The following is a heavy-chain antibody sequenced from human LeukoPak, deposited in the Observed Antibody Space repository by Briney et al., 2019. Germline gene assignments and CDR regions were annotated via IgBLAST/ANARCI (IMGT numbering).Heavy chain of an antibody. CDR2: IRYDGSNK. CDR3: ARRTFYSFGSYDY. D-gene: IGHD5-18*01. V-gene: IGHV3-30*02. Sequence: GGSLRLSCAASGFTFSSYGMHWVRQAPGKGLEWVAFIRYDGSNKYYADSVKGRFTISRDNSKNTLYLQMNSLRAEDAAVYFCARRTFYSFGSYDYWGQGTLVTVSS. CDR1: GFTFSSYG. J-gene: IGHJ4*02.